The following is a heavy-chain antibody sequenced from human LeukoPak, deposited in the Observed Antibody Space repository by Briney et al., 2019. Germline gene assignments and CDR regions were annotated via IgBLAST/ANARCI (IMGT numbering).Heavy chain of an antibody. CDR1: GYTFTSYY. D-gene: IGHD3-22*01. Sequence: WASVKVSCKASGYTFTSYYMHWVRQAPGQGLEWMGIINPSGGSTSYAQKFQGRVTMTRDTSTSTVYMELNSLRAEDTAVYYCARGPYYYDSSGYYLGYWGQGTLVTVFS. CDR2: INPSGGST. CDR3: ARGPYYYDSSGYYLGY. J-gene: IGHJ4*02. V-gene: IGHV1-46*01.